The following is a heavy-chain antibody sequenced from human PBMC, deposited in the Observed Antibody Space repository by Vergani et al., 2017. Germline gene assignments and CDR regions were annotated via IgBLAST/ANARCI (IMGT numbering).Heavy chain of an antibody. CDR3: ARDRERKGYGMDV. J-gene: IGHJ6*02. D-gene: IGHD3-10*01. V-gene: IGHV4-59*01. CDR1: GGSISSYY. CDR2: IYYSGST. Sequence: QVQLQESGPGLVKPSQTLSLTCTVSGGSISSYYWSWIRQPPGKGLEWIGYIYYSGSTNYNPSLKSRVTISVDTSKNQFSLKLSSVTAADTAVYYWARDRERKGYGMDVWGQGTTVTVSS.